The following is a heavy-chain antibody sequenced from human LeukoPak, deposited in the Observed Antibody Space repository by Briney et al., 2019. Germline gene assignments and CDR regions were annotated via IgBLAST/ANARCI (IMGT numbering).Heavy chain of an antibody. V-gene: IGHV4-4*09. CDR2: TYTSGST. Sequence: SETLSLTCTVSGGSISSYYWSWIRQPPGKGLEWIGYTYTSGSTDYNPSLKSRVTISVDTSKNQFSLKLSSVTAADTAVYYCARKKSGYANYYFDYWGQGTLVTVSS. CDR1: GGSISSYY. D-gene: IGHD5-18*01. CDR3: ARKKSGYANYYFDY. J-gene: IGHJ4*02.